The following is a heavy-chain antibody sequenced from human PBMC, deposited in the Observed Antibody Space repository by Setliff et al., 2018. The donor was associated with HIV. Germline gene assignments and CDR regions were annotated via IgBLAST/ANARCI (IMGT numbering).Heavy chain of an antibody. D-gene: IGHD6-13*01. Sequence: SETLSLTCAVYGGSFSDYYWSWIRQPPGKGLEWIGFIHHSGSTNYNPSLESRVTISLDTANNHFSLNLRSVTAADTAVYYCSRQQLDGFRYKYYYMDVWGKGTTVTVSS. CDR1: GGSFSDYY. J-gene: IGHJ6*03. V-gene: IGHV4-34*07. CDR3: SRQQLDGFRYKYYYMDV. CDR2: IHHSGST.